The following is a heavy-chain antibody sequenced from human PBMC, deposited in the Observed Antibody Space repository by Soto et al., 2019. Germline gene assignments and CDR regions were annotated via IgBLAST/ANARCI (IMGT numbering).Heavy chain of an antibody. V-gene: IGHV1-69*01. CDR2: IIPIFGIA. CDR3: AKAAPTRYNCHDLGNWFHP. J-gene: IGHJ5*02. D-gene: IGHD1-1*01. Sequence: QVQLVQSGAEVKKPGSSVKVSCKESGGTFSSYAIAWVRQAPGQGLEWMGGIIPIFGIANYAQKFQGRVAITADESTNTAYRELSSLRSDDAAMYYCAKAAPTRYNCHDLGNWFHPWGQGTLVTVSS. CDR1: GGTFSSYA.